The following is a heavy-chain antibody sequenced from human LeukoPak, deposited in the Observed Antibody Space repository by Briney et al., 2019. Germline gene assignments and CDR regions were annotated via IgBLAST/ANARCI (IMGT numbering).Heavy chain of an antibody. V-gene: IGHV3-23*01. Sequence: PGGSLRLSCTASGFTFSTHAMGWVRQAPGKGLEWVSALSPSGGITYYEESVKGRFAISRDNSKNTLYLQKNSLRADDTAVYYCAKGVNYFVLEYWGQGTLVTISS. CDR3: AKGVNYFVLEY. CDR2: LSPSGGIT. D-gene: IGHD3-10*02. CDR1: GFTFSTHA. J-gene: IGHJ4*02.